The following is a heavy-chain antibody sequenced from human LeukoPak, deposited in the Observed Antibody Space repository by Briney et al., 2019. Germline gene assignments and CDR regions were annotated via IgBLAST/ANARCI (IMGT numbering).Heavy chain of an antibody. CDR2: INGSGGST. J-gene: IGHJ4*02. CDR3: ARGGGSKYDILTGYDY. D-gene: IGHD3-9*01. Sequence: GGSLRLSCAASGFTFSSYWMSWVRQAPGKELEWVSAINGSGGSTYYADSVKGRFTISRDNSKNTLYLQMNSLRAEDTAVYYCARGGGSKYDILTGYDYWGQGTLVTVSS. V-gene: IGHV3-23*01. CDR1: GFTFSSYW.